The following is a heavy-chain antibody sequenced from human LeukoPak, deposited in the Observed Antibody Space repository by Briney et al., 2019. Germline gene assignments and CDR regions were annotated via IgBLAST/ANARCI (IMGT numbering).Heavy chain of an antibody. V-gene: IGHV4-38-2*02. CDR1: GYSISSGYY. J-gene: IGHJ6*03. CDR3: ASLDTLYYYGSGSYTPYYYYYMDV. CDR2: IYHSGST. D-gene: IGHD3-10*01. Sequence: SETLSLTCTVSGYSISSGYYWGWIRQPPGKGLEWIGSIYHSGSTYYNPSLKSRVTISVDTSKNQFSLKLSSVTAADTAVYYCASLDTLYYYGSGSYTPYYYYYMDVWGKGTTVTISS.